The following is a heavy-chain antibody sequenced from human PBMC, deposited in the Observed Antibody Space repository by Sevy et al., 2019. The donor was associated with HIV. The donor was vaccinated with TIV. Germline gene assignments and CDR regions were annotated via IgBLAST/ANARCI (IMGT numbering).Heavy chain of an antibody. V-gene: IGHV3-21*01. D-gene: IGHD3-22*01. CDR1: AFTFSSYS. CDR3: ARDRLLFDYYDSSGYSDY. CDR2: ISSSSSYI. J-gene: IGHJ4*02. Sequence: GGSLRLSCAASAFTFSSYSMNWVRQAQGKGLEWVSSISSSSSYIYCADSVKGRFTISRDNAKNSLYLQMNSLRAEDTAVYYCARDRLLFDYYDSSGYSDYWGQGTLVTVS.